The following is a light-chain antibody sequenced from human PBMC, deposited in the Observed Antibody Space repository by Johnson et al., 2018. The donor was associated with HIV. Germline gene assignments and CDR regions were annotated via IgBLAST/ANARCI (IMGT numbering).Light chain of an antibody. CDR3: ATWDSSLSVYV. CDR1: TSNIGNNY. CDR2: ENN. V-gene: IGLV1-51*02. J-gene: IGLJ1*01. Sequence: QSVLTQPPSVSAAPGQKVTISCSGSTSNIGNNYVSWYQQLPGTAPKLVIYENNKRPSGIPDRFSGSKSGTSATLVITGLQTGDEADYHCATWDSSLSVYVFGTGTKVTVL.